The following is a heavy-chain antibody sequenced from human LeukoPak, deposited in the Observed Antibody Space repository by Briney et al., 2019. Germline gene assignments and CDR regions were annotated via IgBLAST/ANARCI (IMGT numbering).Heavy chain of an antibody. CDR1: GFTFDDYA. Sequence: GGSLRLSCAASGFTFDDYAMHWVRQAPGKGLEWVSGISWNSGSIGYADSVKGRFTISRDNAKNSLYLQMNSLRAEDTALYYCATVRVPAATLTSDYFDYWGQGTLVTVSS. D-gene: IGHD2-2*01. CDR2: ISWNSGSI. J-gene: IGHJ4*02. V-gene: IGHV3-9*01. CDR3: ATVRVPAATLTSDYFDY.